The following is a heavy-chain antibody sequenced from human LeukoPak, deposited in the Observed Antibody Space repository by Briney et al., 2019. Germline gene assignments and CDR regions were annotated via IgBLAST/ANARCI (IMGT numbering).Heavy chain of an antibody. J-gene: IGHJ4*02. D-gene: IGHD1-14*01. CDR2: INPSGGST. CDR3: ARFVSGKYYFDY. Sequence: ASVKVSCKASGYTFTSYYMHWVRQAPGQGLEWMGIINPSGGSTSYAQKFQGRVTMTRDMSTSTVYMELSSLRSEDTAVYYCARFVSGKYYFDYWGQGTPVTVSS. V-gene: IGHV1-46*01. CDR1: GYTFTSYY.